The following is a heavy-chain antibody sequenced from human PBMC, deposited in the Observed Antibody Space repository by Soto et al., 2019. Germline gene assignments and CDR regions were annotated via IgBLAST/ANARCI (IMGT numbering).Heavy chain of an antibody. CDR1: GDSISNLDYF. CDR3: ARGRYCLTGRCFPNWFDS. J-gene: IGHJ5*01. CDR2: IYKSATT. D-gene: IGHD7-27*01. Sequence: PSETLSLTCSVSGDSISNLDYFWAWIRQPPGQALEYIGYIYKSATTYYNPSFESRFAISVDTSKSQFSLNVTSVTAADTAVYFCARGRYCLTGRCFPNWFDSWGQGALGNVAS. V-gene: IGHV4-30-4*01.